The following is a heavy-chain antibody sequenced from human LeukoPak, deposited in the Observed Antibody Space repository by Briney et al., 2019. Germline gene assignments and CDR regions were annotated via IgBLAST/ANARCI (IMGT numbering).Heavy chain of an antibody. J-gene: IGHJ6*03. CDR2: IYSSGFT. CDR1: GGSISSSY. V-gene: IGHV4-59*01. Sequence: SETLSLTCTVSGGSISSSYWSWIRQPPGKGLEWIGYIYSSGFTNYNPSLKSRVTISEDTSKNQFSLKLSSVTAADTAVYYCARKGEYNYYYMDVWGKGTTVTVSS. CDR3: ARKGEYNYYYMDV.